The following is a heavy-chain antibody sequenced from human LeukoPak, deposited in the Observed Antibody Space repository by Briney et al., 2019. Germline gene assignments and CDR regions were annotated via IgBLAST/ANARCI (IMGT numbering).Heavy chain of an antibody. CDR2: IYYSGST. CDR3: ARDLYGSGSSYFDY. Sequence: SETLSLTCTVSGGSISSGDYYWSWIRQPPGKGLEWIGYIYYSGSTYYNPSLKSRVTISVDTSKNQFPLKLSSVTAADTAVYYCARDLYGSGSSYFDYWGQGTLVTVSS. V-gene: IGHV4-30-4*01. CDR1: GGSISSGDYY. J-gene: IGHJ4*02. D-gene: IGHD3-10*01.